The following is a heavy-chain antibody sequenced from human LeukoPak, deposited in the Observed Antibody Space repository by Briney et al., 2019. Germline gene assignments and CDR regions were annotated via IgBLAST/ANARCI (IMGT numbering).Heavy chain of an antibody. CDR1: GGSISSGGYA. D-gene: IGHD3-22*01. CDR2: IYHSRST. CDR3: ARGSSGDAFDI. V-gene: IGHV4-30-2*01. Sequence: PSETLSLTCAVSGGSISSGGYAWSWIRQPPGKGLEWIGYIYHSRSTYYNPSLKSRVTISVDRSKNQFSLKLSSVTAADTAVYYCARGSSGDAFDIWGQGTMVTVSS. J-gene: IGHJ3*02.